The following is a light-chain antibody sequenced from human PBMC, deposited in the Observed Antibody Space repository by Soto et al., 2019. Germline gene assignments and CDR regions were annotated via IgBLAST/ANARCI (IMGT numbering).Light chain of an antibody. CDR2: WAS. CDR3: QQYYSTPCT. V-gene: IGKV4-1*01. J-gene: IGKJ2*02. CDR1: QSVLYSSNNKNY. Sequence: DIVMTQSPDSLAVSLGERATINCKSSQSVLYSSNNKNYLAWYQQKPGQPPKLLIYWASTRESGVPDRFSGSGSGTDFTLTISSLQAEDFAVYYCQQYYSTPCTFGQGTKLEIK.